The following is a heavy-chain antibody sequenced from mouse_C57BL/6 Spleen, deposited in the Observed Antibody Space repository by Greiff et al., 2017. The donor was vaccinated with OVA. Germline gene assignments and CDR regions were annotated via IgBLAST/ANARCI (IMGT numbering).Heavy chain of an antibody. J-gene: IGHJ1*03. Sequence: ESGPGLVKPSQSLSLTCSVTGYSITSGYYWNWIRQFPGNKLEWMGYISYDGSNNYNPSLKNRISITRATSKNQFVLKLNSVTTEDTATYDGARERLFITTVVAPYWYFDVWGTGTTVTVSS. CDR1: GYSITSGYY. CDR3: ARERLFITTVVAPYWYFDV. V-gene: IGHV3-6*01. D-gene: IGHD1-1*01. CDR2: ISYDGSN.